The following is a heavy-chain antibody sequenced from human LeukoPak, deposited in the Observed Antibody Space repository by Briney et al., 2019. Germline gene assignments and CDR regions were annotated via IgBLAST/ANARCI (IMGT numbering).Heavy chain of an antibody. CDR3: ARRLDYYDISGYHTLDY. CDR1: GYTFTVYH. D-gene: IGHD3-22*01. Sequence: VASVKVSCKASGYTFTVYHMHWVRQAPGQGLEWMGIINPSDGSTTYAQKFQGRVSITRDMSTSTIYMELSSLRSDDTAVYYCARRLDYYDISGYHTLDYWGQGTLVTVSS. J-gene: IGHJ4*02. CDR2: INPSDGST. V-gene: IGHV1-46*01.